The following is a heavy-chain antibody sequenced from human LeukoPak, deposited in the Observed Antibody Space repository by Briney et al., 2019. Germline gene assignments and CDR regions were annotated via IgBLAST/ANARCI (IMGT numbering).Heavy chain of an antibody. Sequence: GGSQRLSCAASGFTFSSYGMHWVRQAPGKGLEWVAVISYDGSNKYYAGSVKGRFTISRDNSKNTLYLQMNSLRAEDTAVYYCAKEGYYYDSSGYNYYYGMDVWGQGTTVTVSS. CDR2: ISYDGSNK. J-gene: IGHJ6*02. D-gene: IGHD3-22*01. CDR3: AKEGYYYDSSGYNYYYGMDV. V-gene: IGHV3-30*18. CDR1: GFTFSSYG.